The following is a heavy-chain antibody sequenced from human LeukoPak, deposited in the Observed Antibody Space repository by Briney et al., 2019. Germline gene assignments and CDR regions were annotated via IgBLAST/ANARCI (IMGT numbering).Heavy chain of an antibody. J-gene: IGHJ4*02. CDR3: AKDRAPTTASSDY. Sequence: GGSLRLSCAASGFIFSSYGMRWVRQAPEKGVEWGSGISGSGDITYYADSVKRLFTISRDSSKNTLYLQMNSLRAEHTAVYYCAKDRAPTTASSDYWGQGTLVTVSS. D-gene: IGHD4-11*01. V-gene: IGHV3-23*01. CDR1: GFIFSSYG. CDR2: ISGSGDIT.